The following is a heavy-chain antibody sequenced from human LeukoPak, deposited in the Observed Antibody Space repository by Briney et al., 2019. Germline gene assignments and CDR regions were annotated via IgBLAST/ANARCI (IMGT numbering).Heavy chain of an antibody. CDR2: IYYSGST. J-gene: IGHJ3*02. Sequence: SETLSLTCTVSGGSISGYYWSWIRQPPGKGLEWIGYIYYSGSTNYNPSLKSRVTISVDTSKNQFSLKLSSVTAADTAVYFCARGPYSYDSSGAFDIWGQGTMVTVSS. D-gene: IGHD3-22*01. CDR3: ARGPYSYDSSGAFDI. V-gene: IGHV4-59*08. CDR1: GGSISGYY.